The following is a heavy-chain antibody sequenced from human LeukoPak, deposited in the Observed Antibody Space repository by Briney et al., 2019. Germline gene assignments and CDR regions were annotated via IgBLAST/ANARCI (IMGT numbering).Heavy chain of an antibody. V-gene: IGHV1-18*01. CDR3: ARAYYESSAYRHAVYFDY. CDR2: ISAYNGNT. CDR1: GGTFSSYA. Sequence: GSSVKVSCKASGGTFSSYAISWVRQAPGQGLEWMGWISAYNGNTNYAQKLQGRVTMTRDTSTNTVYMHLSSLSSDDTAVYYCARAYYESSAYRHAVYFDYWGQGTLVTVSS. J-gene: IGHJ4*02. D-gene: IGHD3-22*01.